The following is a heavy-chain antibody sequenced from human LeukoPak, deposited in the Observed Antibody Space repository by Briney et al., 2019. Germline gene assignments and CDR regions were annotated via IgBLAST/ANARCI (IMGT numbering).Heavy chain of an antibody. CDR1: GFTFSDYY. Sequence: GGSLRLSCAASGFTFSDYYMSWIRQAPGKGLEWVAVIWYDGTNKYYGDSVKGRFTISRDNSKNTLYLQINRLRVEDTAVYYCARDKIYDFWSGHNFDYWGQGTLVTVSS. CDR2: IWYDGTNK. D-gene: IGHD3-3*01. CDR3: ARDKIYDFWSGHNFDY. V-gene: IGHV3-33*08. J-gene: IGHJ4*02.